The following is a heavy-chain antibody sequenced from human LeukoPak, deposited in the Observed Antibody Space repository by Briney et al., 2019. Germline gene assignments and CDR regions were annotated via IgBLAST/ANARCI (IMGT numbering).Heavy chain of an antibody. Sequence: SETLSLTCTVSGGSISSYYWSWIRQPPGKGLEWIGYIYYSGSTNYNPSLKSRVTISVDTSKNQFSLKLSSVTAADTAVYHCARTTTVTFFDYWGQGTLVTVSS. CDR1: GGSISSYY. D-gene: IGHD4-17*01. J-gene: IGHJ4*02. V-gene: IGHV4-59*01. CDR2: IYYSGST. CDR3: ARTTTVTFFDY.